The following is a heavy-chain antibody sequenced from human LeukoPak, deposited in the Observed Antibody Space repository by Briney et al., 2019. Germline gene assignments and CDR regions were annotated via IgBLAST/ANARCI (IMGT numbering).Heavy chain of an antibody. CDR3: ATHRRSGSGGSENAFEI. D-gene: IGHD5-12*01. Sequence: SETLSLTCTVSGGSTSSSTYFWDWIRQPPGKGLEWIGNIYDSGSTHYNPSLKSRVTIYVHTSKNQFSLKLNSVTAADTAVYYCATHRRSGSGGSENAFEIWGLGTMVTVSS. V-gene: IGHV4-39*01. CDR1: GGSTSSSTYF. J-gene: IGHJ3*02. CDR2: IYDSGST.